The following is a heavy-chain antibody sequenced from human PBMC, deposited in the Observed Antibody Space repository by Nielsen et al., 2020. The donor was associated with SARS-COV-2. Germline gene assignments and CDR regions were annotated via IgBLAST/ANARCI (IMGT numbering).Heavy chain of an antibody. V-gene: IGHV1-18*01. J-gene: IGHJ6*02. CDR2: ISAYNGNT. Sequence: ASVKVSCKASGGTFSSYAISWVRQAPGQGLEWMGWISAYNGNTNYAQKLQGRVTITADKSTSTAYMELSSLRAEDTALYYCAKDGWSISSYGMDVWGQGTTVTVSS. CDR1: GGTFSSYA. CDR3: AKDGWSISSYGMDV. D-gene: IGHD2-8*02.